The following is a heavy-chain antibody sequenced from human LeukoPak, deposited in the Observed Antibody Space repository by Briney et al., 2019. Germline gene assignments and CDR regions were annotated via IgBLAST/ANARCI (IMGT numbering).Heavy chain of an antibody. V-gene: IGHV1-2*02. CDR3: ARSPHILTGENFDY. D-gene: IGHD3-9*01. J-gene: IGHJ4*02. Sequence: EASVKVSCKASGYILTDYYMHWVRQAPGQGLEWMGWINPNSGGTNYAQKFQGRVTMTRDTSITTAYMEMSRLRSDDTALYYCARSPHILTGENFDYWGQGTLVTVSS. CDR1: GYILTDYY. CDR2: INPNSGGT.